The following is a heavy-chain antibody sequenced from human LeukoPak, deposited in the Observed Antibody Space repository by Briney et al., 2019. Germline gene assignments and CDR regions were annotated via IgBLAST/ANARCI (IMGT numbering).Heavy chain of an antibody. CDR2: INPSDGRT. D-gene: IGHD6-19*01. V-gene: IGHV1-46*04. CDR1: GYTFISYY. CDR3: ARGLDSSGWSYFEY. Sequence: ASVKVSCKASGYTFISYYIHWMRQAPGQGPEWMGVINPSDGRTRYAQKLQGRVTMTRDTSTSTLYMDLSSLRSEDTAVYYCARGLDSSGWSYFEYWGQGTLVTVSS. J-gene: IGHJ4*02.